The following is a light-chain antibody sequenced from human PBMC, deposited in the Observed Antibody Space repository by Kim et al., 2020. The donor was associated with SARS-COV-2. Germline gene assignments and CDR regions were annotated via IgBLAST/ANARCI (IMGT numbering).Light chain of an antibody. CDR2: GAS. CDR3: QQYDTSPSCT. V-gene: IGKV3-20*01. Sequence: EIVMTQSPGTLSLSLGERATLSCRASQSVSDNYLAWYQQKPGQAPRLLIYGASSSATGIPDRFSGSGSGTDFTLTISRLVPEDFAVYYCQQYDTSPSCTFGQGTKLEI. J-gene: IGKJ2*02. CDR1: QSVSDNY.